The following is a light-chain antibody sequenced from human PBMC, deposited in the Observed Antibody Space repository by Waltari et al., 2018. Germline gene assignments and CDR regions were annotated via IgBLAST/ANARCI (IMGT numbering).Light chain of an antibody. CDR1: QLGNKY. Sequence: SYELTQPPSVSVSPGQTASIPCSGNQLGNKYAFWYQQKPGQSPVLVIYQDSKRPSGIPERFSGSNSGNTATLTISGTQAMDEADYYCQAWDSTTAEFGGGTKLTVL. CDR2: QDS. V-gene: IGLV3-1*01. J-gene: IGLJ2*01. CDR3: QAWDSTTAE.